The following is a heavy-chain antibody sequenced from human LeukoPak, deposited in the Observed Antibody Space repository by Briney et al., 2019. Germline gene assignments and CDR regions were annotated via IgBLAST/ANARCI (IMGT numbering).Heavy chain of an antibody. V-gene: IGHV1-69*13. CDR1: GGTFSSYA. CDR3: ARATRSKAAASNWFDP. D-gene: IGHD6-13*01. Sequence: SVKVSCKASGGTFSSYAISWVRQAPGQGLEWMGGIIPIFGTANYAQKFQGRVTITADESTSTAYMELSSLRSEDTAVYYCARATRSKAAASNWFDPWGQGTLVTVSS. CDR2: IIPIFGTA. J-gene: IGHJ5*02.